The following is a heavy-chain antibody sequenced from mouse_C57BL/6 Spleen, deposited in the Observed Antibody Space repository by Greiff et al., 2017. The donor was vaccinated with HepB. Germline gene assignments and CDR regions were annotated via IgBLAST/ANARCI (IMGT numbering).Heavy chain of an antibody. V-gene: IGHV3-6*01. CDR3: ARDDGNYVYSYFDV. D-gene: IGHD2-1*01. Sequence: EVKLLESGPGLVKPSQSLSLTCSVTGYSITSGYYWNWIRQFPGNKLEWMGYISYDGSNNYNPSLKNRISITRDTSKNQFFLKLNSVTTEDTATYYCARDDGNYVYSYFDVWGTGTTVTVSS. J-gene: IGHJ1*03. CDR2: ISYDGSN. CDR1: GYSITSGYY.